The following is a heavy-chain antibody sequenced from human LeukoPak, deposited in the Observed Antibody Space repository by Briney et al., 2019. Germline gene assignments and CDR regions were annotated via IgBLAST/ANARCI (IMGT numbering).Heavy chain of an antibody. Sequence: SETLSLTCTVPGGSITSYNHHWGWIRQPPGKGREYIGLIYYTGNTYFNPSLRSRVTISVDTSKNQFSLKLTSVTATDTAVYSCARYFYERSSHYRGRYFDSWGQGTLVAVSS. D-gene: IGHD3-22*01. CDR3: ARYFYERSSHYRGRYFDS. J-gene: IGHJ4*02. CDR2: IYYTGNT. V-gene: IGHV4-39*01. CDR1: GGSITSYNHH.